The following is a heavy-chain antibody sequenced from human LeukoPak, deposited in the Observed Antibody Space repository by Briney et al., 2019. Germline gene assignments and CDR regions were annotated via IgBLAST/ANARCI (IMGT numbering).Heavy chain of an antibody. D-gene: IGHD2-2*01. J-gene: IGHJ6*02. CDR2: IYTSGST. CDR3: ARGPDIVVVPAARPVYYYYYGMDV. V-gene: IGHV4-4*07. CDR1: GGSISSYY. Sequence: SETLSLTCTVSGGSISSYYWSWIRQPAGKGLEWIGRIYTSGSTNYDPSLKSRVTMSVDTSKNQFSLKPSSVTAADTAVYYCARGPDIVVVPAARPVYYYYYGMDVWGQGTTVTVSS.